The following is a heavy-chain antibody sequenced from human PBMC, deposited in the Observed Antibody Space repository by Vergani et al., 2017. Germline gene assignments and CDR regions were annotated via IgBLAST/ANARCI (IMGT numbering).Heavy chain of an antibody. D-gene: IGHD6-19*01. CDR3: ARHVAVAGKWWGPYYYYGMDV. Sequence: EVQLVQSGAEVKKPGESLRISCKGSGYSFTSYWISWVRQMPGKGLEWMGRIDPSDSYTNYSPSFQGHVTISADKSISTAYLQWSSLKASYTAMYYCARHVAVAGKWWGPYYYYGMDVWGQGTTVTVSS. CDR1: GYSFTSYW. J-gene: IGHJ6*02. CDR2: IDPSDSYT. V-gene: IGHV5-10-1*01.